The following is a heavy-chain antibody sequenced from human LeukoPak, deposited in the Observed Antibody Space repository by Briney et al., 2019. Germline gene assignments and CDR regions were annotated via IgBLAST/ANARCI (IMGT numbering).Heavy chain of an antibody. Sequence: SETLSLTCTVSGGSISSSSYYWGWIRQPPGKGLEWIGSICYSGSTYYNPSLKSRVTISVDTSKNQFSLKLSSVTAADTAVYYCARRVTYYYGSGSSSGPNWFDPWGQGTLVTVSS. CDR1: GGSISSSSYY. J-gene: IGHJ5*02. V-gene: IGHV4-39*01. CDR3: ARRVTYYYGSGSSSGPNWFDP. D-gene: IGHD3-10*01. CDR2: ICYSGST.